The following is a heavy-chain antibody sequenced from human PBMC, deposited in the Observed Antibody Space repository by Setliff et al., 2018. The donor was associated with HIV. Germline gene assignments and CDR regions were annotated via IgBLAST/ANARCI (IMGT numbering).Heavy chain of an antibody. D-gene: IGHD6-13*01. Sequence: ASVKVSCKASGYTFTGYYMHWVRQAPGQGLEWMGRINPNSGGTIYAQKFQGRVTMTRDTSTSTVYMELSSLRSEDTAVYYCARDQVYWQQLLFDYWGQGTLVTVSS. CDR2: INPNSGGT. CDR3: ARDQVYWQQLLFDY. CDR1: GYTFTGYY. V-gene: IGHV1-2*06. J-gene: IGHJ4*02.